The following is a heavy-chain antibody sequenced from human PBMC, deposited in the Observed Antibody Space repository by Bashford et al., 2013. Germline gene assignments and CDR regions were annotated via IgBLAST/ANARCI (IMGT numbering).Heavy chain of an antibody. CDR1: GFTFRNTA. Sequence: SVKVSCKASGFTFRNTAVQWVRQAPGQRPEWIGWIVVGSGNTNYAQKFQERVTITRDMSIATAYVDLSRLTSDDTAIYYCAKAACDGDCYWFDDWGQGTLVTVSS. J-gene: IGHJ4*02. V-gene: IGHV1-58*01. CDR2: IVVGSGNT. D-gene: IGHD2-21*02. CDR3: AKAACDGDCYWFDD.